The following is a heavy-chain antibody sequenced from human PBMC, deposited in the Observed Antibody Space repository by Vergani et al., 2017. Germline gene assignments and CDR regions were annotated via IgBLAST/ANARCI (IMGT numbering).Heavy chain of an antibody. CDR1: GGTFSSYA. V-gene: IGHV1-69*06. Sequence: QVQLVQSGAEVKKPGSSVKVSCKASGGTFSSYAISWVRQAPGQGLEWMGGIIPIFGTANYAQKFQGRVTITADKSTSTAYMELSSLRSEDTAVYYCAGDRSRVYSSSLNAFDIWGQGTMVTVSS. CDR2: IIPIFGTA. J-gene: IGHJ3*02. D-gene: IGHD6-13*01. CDR3: AGDRSRVYSSSLNAFDI.